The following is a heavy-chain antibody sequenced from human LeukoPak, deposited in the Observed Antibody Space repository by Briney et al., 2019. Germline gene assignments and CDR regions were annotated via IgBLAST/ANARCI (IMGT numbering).Heavy chain of an antibody. CDR3: ARLRDTVTSASDY. D-gene: IGHD5-18*01. V-gene: IGHV3-21*01. CDR2: ISSSGGYI. CDR1: GFSIKSYS. J-gene: IGHJ4*02. Sequence: GGSLRLSCAASGFSIKSYSMTWVRQAPGKGLEWVATISSSGGYIYYADSVKGRFTISRDTVQNSLFLQLNSLRAEDTAVYNCARLRDTVTSASDYWGQGTLVTVSS.